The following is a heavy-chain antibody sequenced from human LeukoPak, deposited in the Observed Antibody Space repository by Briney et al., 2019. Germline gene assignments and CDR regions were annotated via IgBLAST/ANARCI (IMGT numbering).Heavy chain of an antibody. Sequence: ASVKVSCKASGYTFTSYGISWVRQAPGQGLEWMGWINPNSGGTNFALQFHGRVTMTTDTSITTAYMELSRLRSDDTAVYYCARPVEWDQDAFDIWGQGAIVTVSS. CDR3: ARPVEWDQDAFDI. V-gene: IGHV1-2*02. CDR2: INPNSGGT. D-gene: IGHD3-3*01. J-gene: IGHJ3*02. CDR1: GYTFTSYG.